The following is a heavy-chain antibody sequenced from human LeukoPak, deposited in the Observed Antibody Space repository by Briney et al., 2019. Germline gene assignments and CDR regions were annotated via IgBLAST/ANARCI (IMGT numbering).Heavy chain of an antibody. CDR2: INPNSCGT. D-gene: IGHD6-13*01. Sequence: GSVKVSCKASGYTFTAYYMHWVRRAPGQGLEWMGWINPNSCGTNYAQKFQGRVTMTRDTSISTAYMELSRLRSDDTAVYYCARDKSWVFDYWGQGTLVTSST. CDR3: ARDKSWVFDY. CDR1: GYTFTAYY. J-gene: IGHJ4*02. V-gene: IGHV1-2*02.